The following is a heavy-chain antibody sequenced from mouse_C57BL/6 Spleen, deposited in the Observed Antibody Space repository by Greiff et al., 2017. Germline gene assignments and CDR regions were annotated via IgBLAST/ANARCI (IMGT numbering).Heavy chain of an antibody. D-gene: IGHD2-4*01. CDR3: ARKGDYDYDAWFAY. J-gene: IGHJ3*01. CDR1: GYTFTSYD. V-gene: IGHV1-85*01. Sequence: VKLVESGPELVKPGASVKLSCKASGYTFTSYDINWVKQRPGQGLEWIGWIYPRDGSTKYNEKFKGKATLTVDTSSSTAYMELHSLTSEDSAVYFCARKGDYDYDAWFAYWGQGTLVTVSA. CDR2: IYPRDGST.